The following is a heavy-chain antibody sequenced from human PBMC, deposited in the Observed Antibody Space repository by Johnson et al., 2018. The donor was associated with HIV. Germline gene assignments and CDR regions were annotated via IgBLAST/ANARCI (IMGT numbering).Heavy chain of an antibody. V-gene: IGHV3-20*04. J-gene: IGHJ3*02. D-gene: IGHD3-10*01. CDR3: ARALSPYYYGSGKGDAFDI. CDR2: INWNGGST. Sequence: VQLVESGGGVVRPGGSLRLSCVASGFTFDDYGMSWVRQAPGKGLEWVSGINWNGGSTGYADSVKGRFTISRDNAKNSLYLQMNSLRAEDTALYYCARALSPYYYGSGKGDAFDIWGQGTMVTVSS. CDR1: GFTFDDYG.